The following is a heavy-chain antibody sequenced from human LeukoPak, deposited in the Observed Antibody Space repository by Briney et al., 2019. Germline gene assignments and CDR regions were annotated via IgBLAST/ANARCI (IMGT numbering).Heavy chain of an antibody. Sequence: ASVKVSCKASGYTFTSYYMHWVRQAPGQGLEWMGIINPSGGSTSYAQKFQGRVTMTRDMSTSTVYMELSSLRSEDTAVYYCARDGRTFGGVIVQGDYWGQGTPVTVSS. V-gene: IGHV1-46*01. D-gene: IGHD3-16*02. CDR3: ARDGRTFGGVIVQGDY. J-gene: IGHJ4*02. CDR2: INPSGGST. CDR1: GYTFTSYY.